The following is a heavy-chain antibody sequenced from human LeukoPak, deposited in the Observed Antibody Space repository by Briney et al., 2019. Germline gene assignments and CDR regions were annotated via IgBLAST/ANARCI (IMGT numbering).Heavy chain of an antibody. V-gene: IGHV3-7*01. D-gene: IGHD3-10*01. J-gene: IGHJ4*02. CDR3: ERDGYGSGSPAY. CDR1: GFTFSSYW. CDR2: IKQDGSEK. Sequence: PGGSPRLSCAAPGFTFSSYWMSWVRQAPGKGLEWVANIKQDGSEKYYVDSVKGRFTISRDNAKNSLYLQMNSLRAEDTAVYYCERDGYGSGSPAYWGQGTLVTVSS.